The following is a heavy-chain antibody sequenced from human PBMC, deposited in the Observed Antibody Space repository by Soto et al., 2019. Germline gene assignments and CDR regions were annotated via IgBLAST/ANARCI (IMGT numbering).Heavy chain of an antibody. J-gene: IGHJ4*02. CDR2: ITSSGSYV. CDR3: ARLHCSGGSCYYSFDY. D-gene: IGHD2-15*01. V-gene: IGHV3-21*01. CDR1: GFTFSSYT. Sequence: RLSCAASGFTFSSYTMNWVRQAPGKGLEWVSSITSSGSYVYYADSMKGRFTISRDNAKNSVYLQVNGLRAEDTAVYYCARLHCSGGSCYYSFDYWGRGTLVTVSS.